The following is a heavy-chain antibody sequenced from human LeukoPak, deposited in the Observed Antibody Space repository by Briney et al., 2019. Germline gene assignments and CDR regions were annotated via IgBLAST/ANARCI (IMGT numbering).Heavy chain of an antibody. J-gene: IGHJ3*02. D-gene: IGHD3-16*01. CDR3: ARDDALGDNALDI. V-gene: IGHV3-33*01. Sequence: VGSLRLSCAASGFTFSSYGMHWVRQAPGKGLEWVAVILNDGSQEKYADSVKGRFTISRDNSKNTLFLQMNSLRAEDTAVYYCARDDALGDNALDIWGQGTMVTVS. CDR1: GFTFSSYG. CDR2: ILNDGSQE.